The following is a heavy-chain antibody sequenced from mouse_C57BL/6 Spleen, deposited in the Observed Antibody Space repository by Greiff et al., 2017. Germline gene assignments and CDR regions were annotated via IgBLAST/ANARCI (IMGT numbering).Heavy chain of an antibody. V-gene: IGHV2-5*01. CDR3: AKNGYDNGVAMDY. CDR2: IWRGGST. Sequence: VQVVESGPGLVQPSQSLSITCTVSGFSLTSYGVHWVRQSPGKGLEWLGVIWRGGSTDYNAAFMSRLSITKDNTKSQVFFKMNSLQADTTAIYYCAKNGYDNGVAMDYWGQGTSVTVSS. D-gene: IGHD2-4*01. CDR1: GFSLTSYG. J-gene: IGHJ4*01.